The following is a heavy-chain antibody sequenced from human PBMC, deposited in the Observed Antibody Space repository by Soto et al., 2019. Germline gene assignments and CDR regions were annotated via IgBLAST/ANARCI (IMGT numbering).Heavy chain of an antibody. J-gene: IGHJ6*02. CDR3: VKWGYSVYDFTPPSGYYYFNGVDV. Sequence: DVQLLESGGGLVRRGESLRLSCAASGFTFVNYAMSWVRQAPGKKLEWVSAISGSGHNTYYTESLKGRFTISRDNTKITLSPQLKSLRAEDTAVYYCVKWGYSVYDFTPPSGYYYFNGVDVWGQGTTVTVSS. V-gene: IGHV3-23*01. CDR2: ISGSGHNT. CDR1: GFTFVNYA. D-gene: IGHD5-12*01.